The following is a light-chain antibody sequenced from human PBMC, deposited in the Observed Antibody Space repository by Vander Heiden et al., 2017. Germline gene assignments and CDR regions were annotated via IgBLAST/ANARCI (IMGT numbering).Light chain of an antibody. Sequence: SSELTQAPAVSVALGQSVRITCQRDSLRSSYASWYQQKPGQAPVLVIYGKNNRPSGIPDRFSGSSSGNTASLTITGAQAEDEADYYCNSRDSSCNHLVFGGGTKLTVL. CDR3: NSRDSSCNHLV. J-gene: IGLJ3*02. CDR2: GKN. CDR1: SLRSSY. V-gene: IGLV3-19*01.